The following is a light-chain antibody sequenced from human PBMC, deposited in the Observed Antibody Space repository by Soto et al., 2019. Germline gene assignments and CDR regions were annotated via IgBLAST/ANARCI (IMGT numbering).Light chain of an antibody. Sequence: EIVLTQSPATLSLSPGERATLSCRASQSVSSYLAWYQQKPGQAPRLLIYDASNRATGIPARFSGSGSGTDFTLTISSLEPEDFATYYCQQAKSFPRTFGQGTKV. CDR1: QSVSSY. V-gene: IGKV3-11*01. CDR3: QQAKSFPRT. CDR2: DAS. J-gene: IGKJ1*01.